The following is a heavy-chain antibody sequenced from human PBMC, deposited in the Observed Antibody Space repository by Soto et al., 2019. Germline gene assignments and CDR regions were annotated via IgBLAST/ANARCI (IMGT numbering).Heavy chain of an antibody. Sequence: AAVKVSCKASGYIFTSYGINWVRQATGQGLEWMGWMNPNSGNTGYAQKFQGRVTMTRNTSISTAYMELSSLRSEDTAVYYCAAAGRGYYYYYGMDVWGQGTTVTVSS. CDR3: AAAGRGYYYYYGMDV. CDR2: MNPNSGNT. CDR1: GYIFTSYG. J-gene: IGHJ6*02. V-gene: IGHV1-8*01. D-gene: IGHD3-10*01.